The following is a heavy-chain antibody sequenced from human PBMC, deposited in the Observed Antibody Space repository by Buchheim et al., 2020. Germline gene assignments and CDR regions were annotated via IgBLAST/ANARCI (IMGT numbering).Heavy chain of an antibody. CDR3: ARDPLLNGGTLDY. J-gene: IGHJ4*02. D-gene: IGHD1-1*01. V-gene: IGHV3-74*01. CDR1: GFTFSDLW. Sequence: VQLVESGGGLVQPGGSLRLSCAASGFTFSDLWMHWVRQTPGTGRMSVSRINSDGSSTIYGESVKGRFTVSRDNAKNTLYLQMNSLRAEDTGVYYCARDPLLNGGTLDYWGQGT. CDR2: INSDGSST.